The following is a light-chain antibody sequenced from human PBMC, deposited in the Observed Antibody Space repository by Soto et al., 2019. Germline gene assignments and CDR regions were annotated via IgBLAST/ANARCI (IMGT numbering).Light chain of an antibody. J-gene: IGKJ2*01. CDR3: HQDNFYPYT. CDR1: HSITTW. CDR2: DAS. Sequence: DIQMTQSPSTLSASVGDRVTITCRASHSITTWLAWYQQKPGKAPKLLIFDASSLQSGVPSRLSGSGTGTEFTHSISILQPDDFATYYCHQDNFYPYTFGQGTKLEIK. V-gene: IGKV1-5*01.